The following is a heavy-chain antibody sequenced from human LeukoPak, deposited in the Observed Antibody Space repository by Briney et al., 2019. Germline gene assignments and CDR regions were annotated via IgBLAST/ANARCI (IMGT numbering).Heavy chain of an antibody. CDR2: ISYDGSNK. Sequence: GGSLRLSCAASGFTFSSYGMHWVRQAPGKGLEWVAVISYDGSNKYYADSVKGRFTISRDNSENTLYLQMNSLRAEDTAVYYCARVTAAAGNYYYYYMDVWGKGTTVTVSS. V-gene: IGHV3-30*19. CDR3: ARVTAAAGNYYYYYMDV. CDR1: GFTFSSYG. D-gene: IGHD6-13*01. J-gene: IGHJ6*03.